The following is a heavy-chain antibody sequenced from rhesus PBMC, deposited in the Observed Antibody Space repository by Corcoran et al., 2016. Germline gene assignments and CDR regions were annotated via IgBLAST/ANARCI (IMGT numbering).Heavy chain of an antibody. CDR3: AKDRWSDPPYFGY. J-gene: IGHJ4*01. CDR1: GFTFRSYG. V-gene: IGHV3S5*01. CDR2: INSGGGST. D-gene: IGHD3-22*01. Sequence: EVQLVETGGGLVQPGGSLKLSCAASGFTFRSYGLSWVRQAPGKGLEWVSAINSGGGSTYYADSVKGRFTISRDNSKNTLSLQMNSLRAEDTAVYYCAKDRWSDPPYFGYWGQGVLVTVSS.